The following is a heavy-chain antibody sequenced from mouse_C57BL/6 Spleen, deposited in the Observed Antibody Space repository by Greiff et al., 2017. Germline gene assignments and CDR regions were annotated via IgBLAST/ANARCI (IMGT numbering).Heavy chain of an antibody. CDR3: ARMIMRDMDY. CDR1: GYTFTSYW. CDR2: IDPANSYT. V-gene: IGHV1-69*01. J-gene: IGHJ4*01. Sequence: QVQLQQPGAELVMPGASVKLSCKASGYTFTSYWMHWVKQRPGQGLEWIGEIDPANSYTNYNQKFKGKAKLTVDKSSSTAYMQLSSLTSEDSAVYYCARMIMRDMDYWGQGTSVTVSS. D-gene: IGHD2-4*01.